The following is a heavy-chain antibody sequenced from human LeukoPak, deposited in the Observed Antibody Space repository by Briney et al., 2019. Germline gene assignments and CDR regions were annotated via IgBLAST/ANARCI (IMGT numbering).Heavy chain of an antibody. D-gene: IGHD3-3*01. V-gene: IGHV1-18*01. J-gene: IGHJ6*02. CDR3: ARDGDFWSGLNYYYGMDV. CDR1: GYTFTSYG. Sequence: ASVKVSCKASGYTFTSYGISWVRQAHGQGLEWMGWISAYNGNTNYAQKLQGRVTMTTDTSTSTAYMELRSLRSDDTAVYYCARDGDFWSGLNYYYGMDVWGQGTTVTVSS. CDR2: ISAYNGNT.